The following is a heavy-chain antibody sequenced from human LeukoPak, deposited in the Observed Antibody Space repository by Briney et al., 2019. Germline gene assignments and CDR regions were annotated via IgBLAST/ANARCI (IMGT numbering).Heavy chain of an antibody. CDR1: GFSVSSNY. V-gene: IGHV3-53*01. J-gene: IGHJ4*02. D-gene: IGHD5-18*01. Sequence: GGSLRLSCAASGFSVSSNYMSWVRQAPGKGLEWVSVIYSGDSTYYADSVKGRFTISRDNSKNTLYLQMNSLRAEDTAVYYCASGYSYGYDAFFWGQGTLVTVSS. CDR2: IYSGDST. CDR3: ASGYSYGYDAFF.